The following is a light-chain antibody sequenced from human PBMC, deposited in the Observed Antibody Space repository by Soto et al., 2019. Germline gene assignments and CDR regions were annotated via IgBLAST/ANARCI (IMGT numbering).Light chain of an antibody. V-gene: IGKV1-33*01. CDR1: QGISIY. J-gene: IGKJ5*01. CDR2: DAS. Sequence: DIQMTQSPSSLSASVGARFTITCRASQGISIYLNWFQQKPGKAPKLLIYDASNLQTGVPSSLSGSASGTDFPLIISRMPPEDTATYYCQQHDNFPTFGQGTRLEIK. CDR3: QQHDNFPT.